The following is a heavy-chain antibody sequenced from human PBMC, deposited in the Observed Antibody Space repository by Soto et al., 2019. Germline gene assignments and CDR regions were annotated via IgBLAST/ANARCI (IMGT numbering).Heavy chain of an antibody. CDR3: ASLRYYDFWSGEFDY. CDR1: GGSISSYY. Sequence: SETLSLTCTVSGGSISSYYWSWIRQPPGKGLEWIGYIYYSGSTNYNPSLKSRVTISVDTSKNQFSLKLSSVTAADTAVYYCASLRYYDFWSGEFDYWGQGTLVTVSS. D-gene: IGHD3-3*01. CDR2: IYYSGST. V-gene: IGHV4-59*01. J-gene: IGHJ4*02.